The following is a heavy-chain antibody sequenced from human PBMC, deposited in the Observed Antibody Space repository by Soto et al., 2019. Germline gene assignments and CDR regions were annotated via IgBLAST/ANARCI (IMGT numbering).Heavy chain of an antibody. CDR3: AKERSVGANWSSYVDY. CDR2: ISYDGSNK. V-gene: IGHV3-30*18. D-gene: IGHD1-26*01. Sequence: QVQLVESGGGVVQPGRSLRLSCAASGFTFSSYGMHWVRQAPGKGLEWVAVISYDGSNKYYADSVKGRFTISRDNSKNTLYLQMNSLRPEDTAVYYCAKERSVGANWSSYVDYWGQGTLVTVSS. CDR1: GFTFSSYG. J-gene: IGHJ4*02.